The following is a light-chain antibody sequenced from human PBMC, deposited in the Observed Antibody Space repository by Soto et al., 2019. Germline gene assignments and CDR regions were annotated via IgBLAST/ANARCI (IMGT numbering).Light chain of an antibody. CDR1: QSVSNNY. CDR2: GAS. Sequence: EIVLTQSPGTLSLSPGERATLSCRASQSVSNNYLAWYQQKPGQAPRLLIYGASNRATGIPARFSGSGSGTDFTLTISSLEPEDLAVYYCQQYNNWPPITFGQGTRLEIK. CDR3: QQYNNWPPIT. J-gene: IGKJ5*01. V-gene: IGKV3-20*01.